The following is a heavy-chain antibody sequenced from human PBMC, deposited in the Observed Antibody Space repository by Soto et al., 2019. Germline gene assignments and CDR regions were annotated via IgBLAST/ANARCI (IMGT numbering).Heavy chain of an antibody. CDR3: ARGGFYDYSSGYFRSDCDGTDV. V-gene: IGHV4-34*01. J-gene: IGHJ6*04. CDR2: INHSGST. Sequence: QPTGKGLEWIGEINHSGSTNYNPSLKSRVTISVDTSKNQFSLKLSSVTAADTAVYYCARGGFYDYSSGYFRSDCDGTDVRGNRTTVTVIS. D-gene: IGHD3-3*01.